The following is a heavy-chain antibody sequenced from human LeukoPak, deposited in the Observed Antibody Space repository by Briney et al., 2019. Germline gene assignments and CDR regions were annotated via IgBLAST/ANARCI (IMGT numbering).Heavy chain of an antibody. J-gene: IGHJ4*02. D-gene: IGHD1-26*01. V-gene: IGHV1-69*05. CDR3: ARDSGSYHSPFDY. CDR1: GGTLSSYA. Sequence: SVKVSCKASGGTLSSYAISWVRQAPGQGLEWMGGIIPIFGTANYAQKFQGRVTITTDESTSTAYMELSSLRSEDTAVYYCARDSGSYHSPFDYWGQGTLVTVSS. CDR2: IIPIFGTA.